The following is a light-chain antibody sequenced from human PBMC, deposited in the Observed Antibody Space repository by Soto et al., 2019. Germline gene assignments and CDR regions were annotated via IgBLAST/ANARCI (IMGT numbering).Light chain of an antibody. Sequence: EVVMTQSPATLSLSPGERATLSCRAGQSVSSALAWYQQKPGQAPRLLIYGASSRATDIPARFSGGGSGTEFTLTISNLQSEDFGIYYCQQYNDWPPITFGPGTKVDIK. CDR1: QSVSSA. V-gene: IGKV3-15*01. J-gene: IGKJ3*01. CDR2: GAS. CDR3: QQYNDWPPIT.